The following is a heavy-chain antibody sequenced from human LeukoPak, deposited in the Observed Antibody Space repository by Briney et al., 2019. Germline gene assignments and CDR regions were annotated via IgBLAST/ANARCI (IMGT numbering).Heavy chain of an antibody. CDR3: ARDHSNWNYAPDF. CDR2: ISASNGNT. D-gene: IGHD1-7*01. J-gene: IGHJ4*02. V-gene: IGHV1-18*01. Sequence: ASVKVSCKASGYTFTRYGISWVRQAPGQGLQWLGWISASNGNTNYAQKFRDRVTMSTDTSTGTAYLDVRSLASDDTAVYYCARDHSNWNYAPDFWGQGTLVIVSS. CDR1: GYTFTRYG.